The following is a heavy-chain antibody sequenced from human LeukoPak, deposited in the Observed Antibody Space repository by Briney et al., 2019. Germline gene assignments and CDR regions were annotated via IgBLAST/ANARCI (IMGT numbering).Heavy chain of an antibody. V-gene: IGHV3-30*18. CDR2: ISYDGSNK. CDR1: GFTFSSYG. D-gene: IGHD6-19*01. Sequence: GGSLRLSCAASGFTFSSYGMHWVRQAPGKGLEWAADISYDGSNKYYADSVKGRFTISRDNSKNTLYLQMNSLRAEDTAVYYCAKAYLAVATNWFDPWGQGTLVTVSS. J-gene: IGHJ5*02. CDR3: AKAYLAVATNWFDP.